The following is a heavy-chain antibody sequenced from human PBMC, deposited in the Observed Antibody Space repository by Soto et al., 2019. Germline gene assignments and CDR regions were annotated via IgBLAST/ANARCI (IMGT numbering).Heavy chain of an antibody. CDR3: AEEGPITNWYFDY. D-gene: IGHD1-1*01. Sequence: QVQLVESGGGVVQPGRSLRLSCAASGFTFSNYGMHWVRQAPGKGLEWVIVISYDGNVAYYADSVKGRFTISRDNSKNTLYLQMNSLRTEDTAMYYCAEEGPITNWYFDYWGQGTLVTVSS. V-gene: IGHV3-30*18. J-gene: IGHJ4*02. CDR1: GFTFSNYG. CDR2: ISYDGNVA.